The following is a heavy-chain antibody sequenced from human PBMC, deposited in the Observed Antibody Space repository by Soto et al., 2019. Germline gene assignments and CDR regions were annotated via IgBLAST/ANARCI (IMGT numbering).Heavy chain of an antibody. J-gene: IGHJ4*02. V-gene: IGHV3-23*01. Sequence: EVQLLESGGGLVQPGGSLRLSCAASGFTFSSYAMSWVRQAPGKGLEWVSAISGSGGSTYYADSVKGRFTISRDNSKNTWYLQMNSLRAEDTAVYYCAKSGGGGSYSGLDFDYWGQGTLVTVSS. CDR3: AKSGGGGSYSGLDFDY. CDR2: ISGSGGST. D-gene: IGHD1-26*01. CDR1: GFTFSSYA.